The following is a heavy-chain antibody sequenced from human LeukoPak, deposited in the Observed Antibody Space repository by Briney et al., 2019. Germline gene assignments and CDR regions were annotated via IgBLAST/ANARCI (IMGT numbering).Heavy chain of an antibody. CDR2: INPNSGGT. CDR1: GYTFTGYY. J-gene: IGHJ6*02. D-gene: IGHD3-3*01. CDR3: ARDLLYYDFWSGYYPPGGVYGMGV. Sequence: ASVKVSCKASGYTFTGYYMHWVRQAPGQGLEWMGWINPNSGGTNYAQKFQGRVTMTRDTSISTAYMELSRLRSDDTAVYYCARDLLYYDFWSGYYPPGGVYGMGVWGQGTTVTVSS. V-gene: IGHV1-2*02.